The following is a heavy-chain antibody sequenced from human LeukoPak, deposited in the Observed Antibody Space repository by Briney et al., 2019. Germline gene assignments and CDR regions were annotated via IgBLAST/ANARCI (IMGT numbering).Heavy chain of an antibody. CDR1: GGSISSYY. CDR3: ARWWFGELDYYYGMDV. V-gene: IGHV4-4*07. CDR2: IYTSGST. D-gene: IGHD3-10*01. J-gene: IGHJ6*02. Sequence: SETLSLTCTVSGGSISSYYWSWIRQPAGKGLEWIGRIYTSGSTNYNPSLKSRVTMSVDTSKNQFSLKLSSVTAADTAVYYCARWWFGELDYYYGMDVWGQGTTVTVS.